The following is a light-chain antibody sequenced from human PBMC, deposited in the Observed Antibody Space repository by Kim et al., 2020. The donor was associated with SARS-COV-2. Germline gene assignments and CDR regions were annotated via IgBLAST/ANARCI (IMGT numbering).Light chain of an antibody. CDR1: SLRSYY. V-gene: IGLV3-19*01. CDR3: NCRDSSGPVV. J-gene: IGLJ2*01. Sequence: SSELTQDPAVSVALGQTVRITCQGDSLRSYYASWYQQKPGQAPVLVIYGKNNRPSGIPDRFSGSSSGNTASLTITGAQAEYEAYYYCNCRDSSGPVVFGG. CDR2: GKN.